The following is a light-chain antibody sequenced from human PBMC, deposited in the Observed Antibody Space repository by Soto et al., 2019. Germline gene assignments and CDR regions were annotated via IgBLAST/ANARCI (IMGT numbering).Light chain of an antibody. CDR3: QNYGSSSLT. CDR2: GTS. V-gene: IGKV3-20*01. J-gene: IGKJ4*01. Sequence: PGERATLSCRPSQSLSTSYLAWYQQKPGQAPRLLTYGTSSRASGIPDRFSGSGSGTDFTLTISRLEPEDFAVYYCQNYGSSSLTFGGGTKVDIK. CDR1: QSLSTSY.